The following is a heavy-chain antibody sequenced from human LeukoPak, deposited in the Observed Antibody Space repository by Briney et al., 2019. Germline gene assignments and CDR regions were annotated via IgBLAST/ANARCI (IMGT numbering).Heavy chain of an antibody. CDR2: FYYSGST. D-gene: IGHD5-24*01. J-gene: IGHJ4*02. V-gene: IGHV4-31*03. CDR1: GGSISSGAYY. Sequence: PSQTLSLTCTVSGGSISSGAYYWSWLRQHPGKGLEWIGYFYYSGSTYYNPSLKSRVTISVDTSKNQFSLDLSSVTAADTAVYYCARDLGDGYLANDYWGQGTLVTVSS. CDR3: ARDLGDGYLANDY.